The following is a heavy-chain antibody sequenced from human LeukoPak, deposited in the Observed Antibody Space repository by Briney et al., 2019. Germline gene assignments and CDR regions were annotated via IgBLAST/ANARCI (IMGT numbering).Heavy chain of an antibody. CDR1: GSTFSTYE. CDR3: VREGASHYFGLDV. V-gene: IGHV3-48*03. CDR2: ISTSGKTI. D-gene: IGHD1-26*01. J-gene: IGHJ6*02. Sequence: HPGGSLRLSCAASGSTFSTYEMNWVRQAPGRGLEWIAYISTSGKTIQYADSVKGRFTISRDNAKSPLYLQMNSLRVEDTAVYYCVREGASHYFGLDVWGPGTTVTVSS.